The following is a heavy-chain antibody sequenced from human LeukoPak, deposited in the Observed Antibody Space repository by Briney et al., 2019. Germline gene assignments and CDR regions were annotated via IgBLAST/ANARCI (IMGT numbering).Heavy chain of an antibody. Sequence: GASVKVSYKASGYTFTGYYIHWVPQAPGQGLEWMGWINPNSGGTNYAQKFQGRVTITRDTPISTAYMELSSLRSSHPAIFYCARRVFSGWGYYFDYWGQGTLVTVSS. D-gene: IGHD6-19*01. CDR3: ARRVFSGWGYYFDY. CDR1: GYTFTGYY. CDR2: INPNSGGT. V-gene: IGHV1-2*02. J-gene: IGHJ4*02.